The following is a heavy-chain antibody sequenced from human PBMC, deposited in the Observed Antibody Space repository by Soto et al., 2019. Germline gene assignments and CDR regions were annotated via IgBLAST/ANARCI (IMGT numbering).Heavy chain of an antibody. Sequence: PSETLSLTCAVYVGSFSGYYWNWIGQPPGKGLELIAEINHSGSTNYNPSLKSRVTISVDTSKNQFSLKLSSVTAAETAVYYCARMRYCSGGSCYWGYYYYYGMDVWGQGTTVTVSS. CDR2: INHSGST. CDR3: ARMRYCSGGSCYWGYYYYYGMDV. D-gene: IGHD2-15*01. J-gene: IGHJ6*02. CDR1: VGSFSGYY. V-gene: IGHV4-34*01.